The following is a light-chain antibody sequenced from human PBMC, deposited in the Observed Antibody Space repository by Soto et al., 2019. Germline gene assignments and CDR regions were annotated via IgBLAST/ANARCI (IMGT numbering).Light chain of an antibody. CDR2: KAS. V-gene: IGKV1-5*03. CDR3: QQYNGHSWT. CDR1: QSVSTW. Sequence: IQMTQSPSTLSASVGDRVTITCRASQSVSTWLAWFQQKPGKPPKVLIYKASNLETGVPSRFSGSGSGTEFTLTISSLQPDDFATYYCQQYNGHSWTFGQGTNVDIK. J-gene: IGKJ1*01.